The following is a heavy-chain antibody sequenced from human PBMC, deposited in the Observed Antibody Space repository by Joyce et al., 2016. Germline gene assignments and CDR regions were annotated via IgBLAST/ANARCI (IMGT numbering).Heavy chain of an antibody. D-gene: IGHD2-8*02. CDR1: GFTVRTSS. CDR2: ISGDSTYI. CDR3: ARGGLVYDYSMDV. J-gene: IGHJ6*02. V-gene: IGHV3-21*02. Sequence: EVQLVESGGGMVEPGGSLRISCAASGFTVRTSSMSWFSQAPWKGLGWVSAISGDSTYIFYADSVKGRFTVSRNNAKNSLYLQMNALRAEDTAVFFCARGGLVYDYSMDVWGQGTTVTVSS.